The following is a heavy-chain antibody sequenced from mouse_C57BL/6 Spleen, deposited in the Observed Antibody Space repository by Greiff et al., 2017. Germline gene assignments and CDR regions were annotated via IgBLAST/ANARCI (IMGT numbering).Heavy chain of an antibody. CDR1: GFTFSDYY. CDR2: ISNGGGST. D-gene: IGHD2-4*01. J-gene: IGHJ4*01. Sequence: EVKLVESGGGLVQPGGSLKLSCAASGFTFSDYYMYWVRQTPEKRLEWVAYISNGGGSTYYPDTVKGRFTISRDNAKNTLYLQMSRLKSEDTAMYYCAREDYDYDDYAMDYWGQGTSVTVSS. CDR3: AREDYDYDDYAMDY. V-gene: IGHV5-12*01.